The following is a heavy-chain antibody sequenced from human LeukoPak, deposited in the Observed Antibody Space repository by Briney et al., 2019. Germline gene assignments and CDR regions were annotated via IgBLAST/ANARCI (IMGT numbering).Heavy chain of an antibody. V-gene: IGHV3-74*01. Sequence: GRSLRLSCAASGFTFSTYWMHWVRQAPGKGLVWVSLINSDETTTRYADSVKGRFTISRDNAKSTLYLEMNSLRAEDTAVYYCTRSGYCSGGNCNSYFDSWGQGTLVTVSS. D-gene: IGHD2-15*01. CDR1: GFTFSTYW. J-gene: IGHJ4*02. CDR3: TRSGYCSGGNCNSYFDS. CDR2: INSDETTT.